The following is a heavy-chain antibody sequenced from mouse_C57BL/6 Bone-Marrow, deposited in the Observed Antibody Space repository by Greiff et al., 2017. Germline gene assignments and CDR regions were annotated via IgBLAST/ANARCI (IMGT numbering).Heavy chain of an antibody. CDR3: ARSLYYGNYVGFAY. D-gene: IGHD2-1*01. CDR1: GYSFPDSN. CDR2: INPNYGTT. J-gene: IGHJ3*01. Sequence: LVESGPELVKPGASVKISCKASGYSFPDSNMNWVKQSNGKSLEWIGVINPNYGTTSYNQKFKGKATLTIDQSSSTAYMQLNSLTSEDSAVYYCARSLYYGNYVGFAYWGQGTLVTVSA. V-gene: IGHV1-39*01.